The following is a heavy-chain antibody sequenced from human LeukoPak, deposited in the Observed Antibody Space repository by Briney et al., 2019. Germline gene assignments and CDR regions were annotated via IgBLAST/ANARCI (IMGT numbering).Heavy chain of an antibody. CDR2: ISAYNGNT. CDR3: ARVPQWGFGESYFDY. Sequence: ASVKVSRTASGYTFTSYGISWVRQAPGQGLEWMGWISAYNGNTNYAQKLQGRVTMTTDTSTSTAYMELRSLRSDDTAVYYCARVPQWGFGESYFDYWGQGTLVTVSS. V-gene: IGHV1-18*01. CDR1: GYTFTSYG. J-gene: IGHJ4*02. D-gene: IGHD3-10*01.